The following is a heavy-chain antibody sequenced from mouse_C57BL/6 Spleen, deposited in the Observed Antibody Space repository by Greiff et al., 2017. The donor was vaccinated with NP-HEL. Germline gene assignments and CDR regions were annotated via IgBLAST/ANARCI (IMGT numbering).Heavy chain of an antibody. CDR3: AKAYDSNSFFDY. J-gene: IGHJ2*01. CDR2: IYPGSGNT. V-gene: IGHV1-66*01. CDR1: GYSFTSYY. D-gene: IGHD2-5*01. Sequence: QVQLKQSGPELVKPGASVKISCKASGYSFTSYYIHWVQQRPGQGLEWIGWIYPGSGNTKYNEKFKGKATLTADTSSSTACMQHSNLTSEDSAVYYGAKAYDSNSFFDYWGKGTTLTVSS.